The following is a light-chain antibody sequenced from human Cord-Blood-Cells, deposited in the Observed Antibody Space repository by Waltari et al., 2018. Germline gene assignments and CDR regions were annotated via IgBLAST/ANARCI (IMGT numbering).Light chain of an antibody. CDR2: SAS. J-gene: IGKJ5*01. CDR1: QSISSY. V-gene: IGKV1-39*01. CDR3: QQSYSTPIT. Sequence: DIQMTQSPSSLSASVGDRVTITCRASQSISSYLNWYQQKPGKSPKLLIYSASSLQSGVPSRFSGSGSGTDFTLTISSLQPEDFATYYCQQSYSTPITFGQGXXLEXX.